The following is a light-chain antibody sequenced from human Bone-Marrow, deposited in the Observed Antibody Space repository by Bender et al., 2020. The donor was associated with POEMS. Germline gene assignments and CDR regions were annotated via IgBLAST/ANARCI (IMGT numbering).Light chain of an antibody. J-gene: IGLJ3*02. CDR3: ATWDDSFNGPV. Sequence: QSVLTQAPSTSETPGQSITIFCSGSNSDIGNHYVSWYQQVPGTAPTLLIYRTNQRPSGVPDRFSGSKSGTSAFLAISGLRSEDEAHYYCATWDDSFNGPVFGGGTKLTVL. V-gene: IGLV1-47*01. CDR2: RTN. CDR1: NSDIGNHY.